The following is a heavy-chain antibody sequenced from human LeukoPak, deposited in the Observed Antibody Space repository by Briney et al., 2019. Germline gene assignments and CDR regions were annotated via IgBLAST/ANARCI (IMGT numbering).Heavy chain of an antibody. CDR2: IYYSGST. J-gene: IGHJ3*02. CDR1: GGSISSYY. D-gene: IGHD3-22*01. V-gene: IGHV4-59*12. Sequence: SETLSLTCTVSGGSISSYYWSWIRQPPGKGLEWIGYIYYSGSTNYNPSLKSRVTISVDTSKNQFSLKLSSVTAADTAVYYCARDSMIVSRGAFDIWGQGTMVTVSS. CDR3: ARDSMIVSRGAFDI.